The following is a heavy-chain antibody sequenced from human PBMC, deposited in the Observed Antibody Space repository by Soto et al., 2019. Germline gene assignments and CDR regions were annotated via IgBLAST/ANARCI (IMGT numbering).Heavy chain of an antibody. V-gene: IGHV1-69*02. CDR2: IIPILGIA. J-gene: IGHJ6*03. Sequence: ASGKVSCKASGGTFSSYTISWVRQAPGQGLEWMGRIIPILGIANYAQKFQGRVTITADKSTSTAYMELSSLRSEDTAVYYCASNQLRGVAAAKTNYYYYYYMDVWGKGTTVTVSS. D-gene: IGHD6-13*01. CDR1: GGTFSSYT. CDR3: ASNQLRGVAAAKTNYYYYYYMDV.